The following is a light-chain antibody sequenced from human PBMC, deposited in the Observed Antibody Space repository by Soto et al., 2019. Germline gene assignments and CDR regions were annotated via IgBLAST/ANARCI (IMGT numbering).Light chain of an antibody. V-gene: IGLV2-23*01. CDR3: CSYAGSNTVV. CDR2: EGS. J-gene: IGLJ2*01. Sequence: QSVLTQPASVSGSPGQSITISCTGTSSDVGCYNIVSWYQQHPGKAPKLMIYEGSKRPSGVSNRFSGSKSGNTASLTISGLEAEDEADYDSCSYAGSNTVVFGGGTKLTVL. CDR1: SSDVGCYNI.